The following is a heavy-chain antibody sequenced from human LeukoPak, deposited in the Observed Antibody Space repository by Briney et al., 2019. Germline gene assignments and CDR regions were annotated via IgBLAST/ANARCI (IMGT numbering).Heavy chain of an antibody. CDR1: GGSFTDYY. Sequence: KPSETLSLTCAVYGGSFTDYYWSWIRQPPGKGLEWIGEINHRGSTNYNSSLKSRVTISVDRSKNQFSLKLNSATAADTAVYFCARVPHTTSSIDYWGQGAPVTVSS. J-gene: IGHJ4*02. V-gene: IGHV4-34*01. D-gene: IGHD6-6*01. CDR2: INHRGST. CDR3: ARVPHTTSSIDY.